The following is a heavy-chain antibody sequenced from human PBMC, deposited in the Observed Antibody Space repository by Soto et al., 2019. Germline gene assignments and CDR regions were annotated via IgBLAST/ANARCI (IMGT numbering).Heavy chain of an antibody. J-gene: IGHJ6*03. D-gene: IGHD6-6*01. CDR2: ILSSRGSI. CDR1: GVTFSSFS. V-gene: IGHV3-21*01. CDR3: ARDSGEPLVRIGFYYYYMDV. Sequence: EVQLVESGGGLVKPGGSLRLSCAASGVTFSSFSFNWVRQAPGKGLEWVSFILSSRGSIYYADSVKGRFTISSDNAKNSLYLQMNSLKDEDTAVYYCARDSGEPLVRIGFYYYYMDVWGKGTTVTVSS.